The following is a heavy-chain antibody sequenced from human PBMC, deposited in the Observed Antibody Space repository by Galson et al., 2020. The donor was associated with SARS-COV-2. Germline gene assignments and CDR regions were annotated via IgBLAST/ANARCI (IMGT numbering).Heavy chain of an antibody. CDR1: GYSFTNYG. CDR3: ATFSYITPAGH. D-gene: IGHD3-3*01. V-gene: IGHV1-18*01. CDR2: ISTYNGNT. J-gene: IGHJ4*02. Sequence: ASVKVSCKTSGYSFTNYGISWVRQAPGQGLEWMGWISTYNGNTNYAQILQGRVTMTTDTSTSTAYMELRSLRSDDTAIYYCATFSYITPAGHWCQGTLVTVSS.